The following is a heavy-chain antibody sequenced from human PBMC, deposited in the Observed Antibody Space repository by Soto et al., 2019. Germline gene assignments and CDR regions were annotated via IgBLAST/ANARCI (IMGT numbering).Heavy chain of an antibody. CDR1: GGTFSSYA. V-gene: IGHV1-69*01. CDR3: AISYDFWSGYYTGRFDP. CDR2: IIPIFGTA. Sequence: QVPLVQSGAEVKKPGSSVKVSCKASGGTFSSYAISWVRQAPGQGLEWMGGIIPIFGTANYAQKFQGRVTITADESTSTAYMGLSSLRSEDTAVYYCAISYDFWSGYYTGRFDPWGQGTLVTVSS. J-gene: IGHJ5*02. D-gene: IGHD3-3*01.